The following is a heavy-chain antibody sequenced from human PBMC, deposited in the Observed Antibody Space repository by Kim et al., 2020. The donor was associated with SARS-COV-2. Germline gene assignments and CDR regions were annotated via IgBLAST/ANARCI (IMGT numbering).Heavy chain of an antibody. CDR2: ITPNDGFT. J-gene: IGHJ3*02. D-gene: IGHD3-16*01. CDR3: ARDNIDWGFDI. Sequence: ASVKVSCKASGYRFTSNKMHWVRLAPGQGLEWIGIITPNDGFTVYAQNLQGRLTVTRDTSTSTVYMELSSLRSDDTAIYYCARDNIDWGFDIWGQGTMVIVSS. V-gene: IGHV1-46*01. CDR1: GYRFTSNK.